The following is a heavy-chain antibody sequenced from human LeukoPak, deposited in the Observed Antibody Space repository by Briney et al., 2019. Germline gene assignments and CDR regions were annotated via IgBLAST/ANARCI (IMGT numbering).Heavy chain of an antibody. D-gene: IGHD3-22*01. CDR3: ARHRRYYYDSSGYSN. J-gene: IGHJ4*02. V-gene: IGHV4-34*01. CDR2: INYSGTT. Sequence: TSETLSLTCAFYGGSFSGYYWSWIRQPLGKGLEWIGEINYSGTTDYNPSLKSRVTISVDTSKNQFSLKLSSVTAADTAVYYCARHRRYYYDSSGYSNWGQGTLVTVSS. CDR1: GGSFSGYY.